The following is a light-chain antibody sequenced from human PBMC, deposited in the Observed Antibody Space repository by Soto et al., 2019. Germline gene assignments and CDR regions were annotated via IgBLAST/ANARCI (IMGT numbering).Light chain of an antibody. CDR1: QGISSW. CDR2: DAS. Sequence: DIQMTQSPSSVSASVGDRVTITGRASQGISSWLAWYQQKPGKAPKLLIYDASSLESGVPSRFSGSGSGTEFTLTISSLQPDDFATYYCEQYNSYSRTFGQGTKVDIK. CDR3: EQYNSYSRT. V-gene: IGKV1-5*01. J-gene: IGKJ1*01.